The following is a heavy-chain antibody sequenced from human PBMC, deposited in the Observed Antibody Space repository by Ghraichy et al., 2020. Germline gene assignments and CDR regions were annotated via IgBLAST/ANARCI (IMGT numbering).Heavy chain of an antibody. J-gene: IGHJ5*02. CDR1: GGSISSYY. CDR3: AGVLDNWNYPDQKAVYNWFDP. D-gene: IGHD1-7*01. Sequence: SQTLSLTCTVSGGSISSYYWSWIRQPPGKGLEWIGYIYYSGSTNYNPSLKSRVTISVDTSKNQFSLKLSSVTAADTAVYYCAGVLDNWNYPDQKAVYNWFDPWGQGTLVTVSS. CDR2: IYYSGST. V-gene: IGHV4-59*01.